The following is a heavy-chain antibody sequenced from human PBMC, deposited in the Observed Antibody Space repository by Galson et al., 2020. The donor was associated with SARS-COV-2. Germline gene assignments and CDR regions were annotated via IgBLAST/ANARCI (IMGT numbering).Heavy chain of an antibody. V-gene: IGHV4-59*01. J-gene: IGHJ3*02. D-gene: IGHD6-13*01. Sequence: SETLSLTCTVSGDSISSYSWSWIRQLPGQGLEWIGYVYYTGSTNYNPSLKSRVSISADTSNNQLSLEVRSVTAADTAVYFCARDRRHQYSSAWFAFDIWGQGTLVTVSS. CDR3: ARDRRHQYSSAWFAFDI. CDR2: VYYTGST. CDR1: GDSISSYS.